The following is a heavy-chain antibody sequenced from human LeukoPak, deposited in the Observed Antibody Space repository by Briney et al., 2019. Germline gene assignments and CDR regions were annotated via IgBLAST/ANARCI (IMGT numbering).Heavy chain of an antibody. D-gene: IGHD5-12*01. J-gene: IGHJ4*02. V-gene: IGHV5-51*01. CDR2: IYPGDSDT. CDR1: GYSFTSYW. CDR3: ARHSRSTGGYSGYDQDY. Sequence: GESLKISCKGSGYSFTSYWIGWVRQMPGKGLEWMGIIYPGDSDTRYSPSFQGQVTISADKSISTAYLQWSSLKASDTAMYYCARHSRSTGGYSGYDQDYWGQGTLVTVSS.